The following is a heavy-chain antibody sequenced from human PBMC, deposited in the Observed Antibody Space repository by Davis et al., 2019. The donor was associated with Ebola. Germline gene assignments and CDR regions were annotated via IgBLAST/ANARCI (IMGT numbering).Heavy chain of an antibody. CDR2: INPNSGGT. CDR1: GYTFTSYG. V-gene: IGHV1-2*04. CDR3: ARVAITRVAGTTGDYYYYYYGMDV. Sequence: AASVKVSCKASGYTFTSYGISWVRQAPGQGLEWMGWINPNSGGTNYAQKFQGWVTMTRDTSISTAYMELSRLRSDDTAVYYCARVAITRVAGTTGDYYYYYYGMDVWGQGTTVTVSS. J-gene: IGHJ6*02. D-gene: IGHD6-19*01.